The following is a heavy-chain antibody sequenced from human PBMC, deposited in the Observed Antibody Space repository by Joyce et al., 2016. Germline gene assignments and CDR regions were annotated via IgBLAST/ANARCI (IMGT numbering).Heavy chain of an antibody. Sequence: EGQLVQSGSEVKKPGESLKISCKGSRNTFSGSWIGWVRQMPGKGLEWMGIIYPGDSDTKYSPPFQGQVTISADKSTSTAYLQWSSLKASDTAMYYCAQLMARGDTFDYWGQGTRVTVSS. D-gene: IGHD3-10*01. CDR1: RNTFSGSW. CDR3: AQLMARGDTFDY. J-gene: IGHJ4*02. V-gene: IGHV5-51*01. CDR2: IYPGDSDT.